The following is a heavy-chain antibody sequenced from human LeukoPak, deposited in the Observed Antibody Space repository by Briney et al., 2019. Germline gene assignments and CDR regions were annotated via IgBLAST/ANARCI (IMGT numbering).Heavy chain of an antibody. CDR2: ISGSGGNT. D-gene: IGHD3-9*01. CDR1: GFTFSSYA. J-gene: IGHJ4*02. CDR3: AKQLRYFDWSDY. V-gene: IGHV3-23*01. Sequence: GGSLRLSCAASGFTFSSYAMSWVRQAPGKGLEWVSAISGSGGNTYYADSVKGRFTISRDNSKNTLYRQMHSLRAEDTAVYYCAKQLRYFDWSDYWGQGTLVTVSS.